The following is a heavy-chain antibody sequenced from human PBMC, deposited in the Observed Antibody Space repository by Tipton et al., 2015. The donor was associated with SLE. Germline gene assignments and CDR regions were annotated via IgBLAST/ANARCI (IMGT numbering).Heavy chain of an antibody. CDR3: ARTYYDFWSGYPDEGAFDI. Sequence: LRLSCTVSGGSISSHYCSWIRQPPGKGLEWIGYIYYSGSTNYNPSLKSRVTISVDTSKNQFSLNLSSVTAADTAVYYCARTYYDFWSGYPDEGAFDIWGQGTMVTVSS. D-gene: IGHD3-3*01. CDR1: GGSISSHY. CDR2: IYYSGST. V-gene: IGHV4-59*11. J-gene: IGHJ3*02.